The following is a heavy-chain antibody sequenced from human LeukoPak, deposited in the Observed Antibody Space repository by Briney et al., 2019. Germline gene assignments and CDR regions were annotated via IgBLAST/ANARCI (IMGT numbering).Heavy chain of an antibody. V-gene: IGHV3-11*01. CDR3: ARKGSSSSWSYYMDV. CDR1: GFTFSDYY. Sequence: GGSLRLSCAASGFTFSDYYMSWVRQAPGKGVEWVSHISSSGSTIYYTDSVKGRFTISRDNAKNSLYLQMNSLRAEDTAVYYCARKGSSSSWSYYMDVWGKGTTVTVSS. J-gene: IGHJ6*03. CDR2: ISSSGSTI. D-gene: IGHD6-13*01.